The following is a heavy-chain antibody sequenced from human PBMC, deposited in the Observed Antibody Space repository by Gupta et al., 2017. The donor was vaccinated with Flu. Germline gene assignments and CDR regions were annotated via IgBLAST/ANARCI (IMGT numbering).Heavy chain of an antibody. CDR3: ARGGGYWYFDL. D-gene: IGHD3-16*01. J-gene: IGHJ2*01. V-gene: IGHV3-21*01. CDR2: ISSSSSYI. CDR1: GFTFSSYS. Sequence: VQLVESGGGLVKPGGPLRLSCAASGFTFSSYSMNWVRQAPGKGLEWVSSISSSSSYIYYADSVKGRFTISRDNAKNSLYLQMNSLGAEDTAVYYCARGGGYWYFDLWGRGTLVTVSS.